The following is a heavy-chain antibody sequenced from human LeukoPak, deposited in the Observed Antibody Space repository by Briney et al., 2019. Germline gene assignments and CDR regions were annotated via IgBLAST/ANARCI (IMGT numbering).Heavy chain of an antibody. V-gene: IGHV4-39*01. CDR1: GGSISSSSYY. CDR2: IYYSGST. Sequence: PSETLSLTCTVSGGSISSSSYYWGWIRQPPGKGLEWIGSIYYSGSTYYNPSLKSRVTISIDTSKNQFSLKLSSVTAADTAVYYRATEQRVYGMDVWGQGTTVTVSS. J-gene: IGHJ6*02. CDR3: ATEQRVYGMDV. D-gene: IGHD6-25*01.